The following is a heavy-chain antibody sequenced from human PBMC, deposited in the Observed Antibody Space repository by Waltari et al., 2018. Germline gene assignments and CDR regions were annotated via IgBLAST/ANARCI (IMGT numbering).Heavy chain of an antibody. D-gene: IGHD3-10*01. CDR2: IYHSGST. J-gene: IGHJ4*02. CDR3: ASSVTMVQGVVDY. V-gene: IGHV4-38-2*01. Sequence: QVQLQESGPGLVKPSETLSLTCAVSGYSISSVYYWGWIRQPPGKGLEWIGSIYHSGSTYYNPSLKSRVTISVDTSKNQFSLKLSSVTAADTAVYYCASSVTMVQGVVDYWGQGTLVTVSS. CDR1: GYSISSVYY.